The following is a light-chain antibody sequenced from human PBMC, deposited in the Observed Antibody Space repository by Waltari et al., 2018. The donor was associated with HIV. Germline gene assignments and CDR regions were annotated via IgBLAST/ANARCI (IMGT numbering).Light chain of an antibody. J-gene: IGLJ3*02. Sequence: QSALTQPRSVSGSPGQSVTIPCTGTSSDVGGYNYFSWYQQHPGKAPKLMIYDVTKRPSGVPDRFSGSKSGNTASLTISGLQAEDEADYFCCSYAGGYTLVFGGGTKLTVL. V-gene: IGLV2-11*01. CDR2: DVT. CDR1: SSDVGGYNY. CDR3: CSYAGGYTLV.